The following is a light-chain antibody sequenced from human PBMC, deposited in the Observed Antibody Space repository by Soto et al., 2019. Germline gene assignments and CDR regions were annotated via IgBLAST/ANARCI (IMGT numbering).Light chain of an antibody. V-gene: IGKV3-20*01. CDR1: QSVSSSY. Sequence: EIVLTQSPGTLSLSPGERATLSCRASQSVSSSYLAWYQQKPGQAPRLLIYGASRRATGTPDRFSGSGSGTDFTHTITRLEPEDFAVYYCQQYDTSPPLTFGGGTKVEIK. J-gene: IGKJ4*01. CDR3: QQYDTSPPLT. CDR2: GAS.